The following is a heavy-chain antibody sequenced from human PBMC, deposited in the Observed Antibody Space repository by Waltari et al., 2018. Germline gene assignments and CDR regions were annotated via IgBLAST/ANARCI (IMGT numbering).Heavy chain of an antibody. J-gene: IGHJ4*02. D-gene: IGHD2-2*01. CDR2: ITYDGSNK. CDR3: AKDHVVVVPGGMTKVFDY. CDR1: GFIFSSYG. V-gene: IGHV3-30*02. Sequence: QVHLVESGGGVVQPGGSLRLSCAASGFIFSSYGMHWVHQAPGKGLEWVALITYDGSNKDYADSMKGRFTVSRDNSKNTLVLQMNTLRAEDTAVYYCAKDHVVVVPGGMTKVFDYWGQGTLVTVSS.